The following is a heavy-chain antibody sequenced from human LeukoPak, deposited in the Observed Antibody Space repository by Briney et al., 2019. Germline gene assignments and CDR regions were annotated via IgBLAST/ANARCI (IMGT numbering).Heavy chain of an antibody. CDR1: GYRFTSYW. CDR2: IDPADSQT. Sequence: GESLKISCKGSGYRFTSYWIGWVRQMPGRGLEWMGRIDPADSQTNYSPSFQGHVTISADKSISTAYLQWSTLKASDTAMYYCARQLTSGDCDYWGQGTLVTVSS. J-gene: IGHJ4*02. D-gene: IGHD1-1*01. CDR3: ARQLTSGDCDY. V-gene: IGHV5-10-1*01.